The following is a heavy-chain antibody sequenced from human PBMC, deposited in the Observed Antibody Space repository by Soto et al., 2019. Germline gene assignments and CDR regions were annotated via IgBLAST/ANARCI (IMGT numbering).Heavy chain of an antibody. CDR2: STGAGGST. J-gene: IGHJ6*02. Sequence: GSLRLSCAASGFPFSSYAISWVRQAPWKGLEWVAASTGAGGSTYKVDSEKGRFTISRDNSKKTVYLQLDGLRAEDTAIYYCAKGHSDYQGDYNYYGTDVWGQGTTVTVSS. CDR1: GFPFSSYA. CDR3: AKGHSDYQGDYNYYGTDV. V-gene: IGHV3-23*01. D-gene: IGHD4-4*01.